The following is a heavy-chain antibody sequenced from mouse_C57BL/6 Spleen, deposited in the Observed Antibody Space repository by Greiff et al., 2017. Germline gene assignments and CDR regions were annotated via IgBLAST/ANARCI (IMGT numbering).Heavy chain of an antibody. D-gene: IGHD2-4*01. J-gene: IGHJ4*01. CDR2: IYPGDGDS. Sequence: VQLQQSGAELVKPGASVTISCKASGYAFSSYWLTWVKQRPGKGLEWIGQIYPGDGDSNYNGKFKGKATLTAGKSSSTAYMPLSSLNSEDSAVYFCARSGLPYAMDDWGKGSSGSVYS. CDR1: GYAFSSYW. CDR3: ARSGLPYAMDD. V-gene: IGHV1-80*01.